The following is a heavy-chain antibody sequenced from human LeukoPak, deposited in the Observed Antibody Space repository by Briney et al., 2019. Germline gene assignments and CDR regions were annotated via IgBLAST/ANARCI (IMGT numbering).Heavy chain of an antibody. CDR3: ARLYYYGSASSGNAYDI. J-gene: IGHJ3*02. Sequence: EASVKVSCKASGYTSTGYYMHWVRQAPGQGLEWMGWLNPNSGDTDYAQKFQGRVTMTRDTSISTAYMELSRLRSDDTAMYYCARLYYYGSASSGNAYDIWGQGTMVTVSS. D-gene: IGHD3-10*01. CDR1: GYTSTGYY. V-gene: IGHV1-2*02. CDR2: LNPNSGDT.